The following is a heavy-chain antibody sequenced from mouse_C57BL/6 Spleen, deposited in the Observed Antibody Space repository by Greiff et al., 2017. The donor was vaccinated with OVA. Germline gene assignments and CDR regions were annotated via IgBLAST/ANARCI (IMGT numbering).Heavy chain of an antibody. D-gene: IGHD1-1*01. V-gene: IGHV5-6*01. CDR2: ISSGGSYT. Sequence: EVQLVESGGDLVKPGGSLKLSCAASGFTFSSYGMSWVRQTPDKRLEWVATISSGGSYTYYPDSVKGRFTISRDHAKNTLYLQMSSLKSEDTAMYYCARHEDPHYYGSRPFYWYFDVWGTGTTVTVSS. J-gene: IGHJ1*03. CDR1: GFTFSSYG. CDR3: ARHEDPHYYGSRPFYWYFDV.